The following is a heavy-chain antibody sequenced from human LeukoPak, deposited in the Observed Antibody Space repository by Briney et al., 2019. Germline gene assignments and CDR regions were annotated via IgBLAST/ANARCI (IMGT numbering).Heavy chain of an antibody. J-gene: IGHJ4*02. CDR1: GGTFSSYA. CDR3: ARGGDILTGYYNSPYFDY. Sequence: ASVKVSCKASGGTFSSYAISWVRQAPGQGLEWMGIINPSGGSTSYAQKFQGRVTMTRDTSTSTVYMELSSLRSEDTAVYYCARGGDILTGYYNSPYFDYWGQGTLVTVSS. V-gene: IGHV1-46*01. CDR2: INPSGGST. D-gene: IGHD3-9*01.